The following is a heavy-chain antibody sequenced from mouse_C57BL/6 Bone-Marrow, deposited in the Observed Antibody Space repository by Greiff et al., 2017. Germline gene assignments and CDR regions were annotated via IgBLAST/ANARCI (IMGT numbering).Heavy chain of an antibody. D-gene: IGHD2-1*01. CDR3: ATTMAPYYALDY. J-gene: IGHJ4*01. CDR2: ISYSGST. CDR1: GYSITSDY. Sequence: VQLKESGPGLVQPSQTLSLTCSVSGYSITSDYWNWIRKFPGNKLEYLGYISYSGSTYYNPSLNSRISITPDTSKNQYYLQLNSVTTEDTATYYCATTMAPYYALDYWGQGTTVTVAS. V-gene: IGHV3-8*01.